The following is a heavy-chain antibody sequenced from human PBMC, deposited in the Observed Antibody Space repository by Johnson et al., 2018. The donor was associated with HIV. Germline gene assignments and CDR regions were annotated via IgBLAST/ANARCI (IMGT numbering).Heavy chain of an antibody. CDR2: ISYDGSNK. CDR3: ARLYCSSTSCYEGGGDAFDI. V-gene: IGHV3-30-3*01. Sequence: VQLVESGGGVVQPGRSLRLSCAASGFTFSSYAMHWVRQAPGKGLEWVAVISYDGSNKYYADSVTGRFTISRDNSKNTLYLQMNSLRAEDTAVYYCARLYCSSTSCYEGGGDAFDIWGQGTMVTVSS. D-gene: IGHD2-2*01. CDR1: GFTFSSYA. J-gene: IGHJ3*02.